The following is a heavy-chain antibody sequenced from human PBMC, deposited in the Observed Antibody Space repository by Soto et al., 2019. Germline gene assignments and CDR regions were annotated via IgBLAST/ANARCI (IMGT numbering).Heavy chain of an antibody. D-gene: IGHD4-17*01. CDR1: GFTFSSYG. J-gene: IGHJ4*02. CDR2: ISYDGSNK. Sequence: GGSLSLSCAASGFTFSSYGMHWVRQAPGKGLEWVAVISYDGSNKYYADSVKGRFTISRDNSKNTLYLQMNSLRAEDTAVYYCAKDQGYGDYVLVFDYWGQGTLVTVSS. CDR3: AKDQGYGDYVLVFDY. V-gene: IGHV3-30*18.